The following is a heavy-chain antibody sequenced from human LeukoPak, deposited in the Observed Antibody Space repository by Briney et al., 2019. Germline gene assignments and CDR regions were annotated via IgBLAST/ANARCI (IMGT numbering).Heavy chain of an antibody. Sequence: SETLSLTCAVYGGSFSGYYWSWIRQPPGKGLEWIGEIDHSGSTNYNPSLKSRVTISVDTSKNQFSLKLSSVTAADTAVYYCARASGSYYHFDYWGQGTLVTVSS. CDR1: GGSFSGYY. J-gene: IGHJ4*02. CDR2: IDHSGST. V-gene: IGHV4-34*01. D-gene: IGHD1-26*01. CDR3: ARASGSYYHFDY.